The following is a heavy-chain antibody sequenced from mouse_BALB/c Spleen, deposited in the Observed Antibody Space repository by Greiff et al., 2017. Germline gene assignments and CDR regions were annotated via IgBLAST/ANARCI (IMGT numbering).Heavy chain of an antibody. J-gene: IGHJ4*01. CDR2: IWGDGST. CDR1: GFSLTGYG. Sequence: QVQLKESGPGLVAPSQSLSITCTVSGFSLTGYGVNWVRQTPGKGLEWLGMIWGDGSTDYNTAHKYELSTRKENSKSQVFLKMNSLQTDDTARYYCAREGRGYAMDYWGQGTSVTVSS. CDR3: AREGRGYAMDY. V-gene: IGHV2-6-7*01.